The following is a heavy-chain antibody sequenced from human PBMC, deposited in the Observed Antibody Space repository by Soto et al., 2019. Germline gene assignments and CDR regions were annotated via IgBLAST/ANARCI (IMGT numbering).Heavy chain of an antibody. V-gene: IGHV4-31*03. CDR1: GGSISSGGYY. CDR3: ARDTRGIKDYYYGMDV. J-gene: IGHJ6*04. CDR2: IYYSGST. D-gene: IGHD3-10*01. Sequence: SETLSLTCTVSGGSISSGGYYWSWIRQHPGKGLEWIGYIYYSGSTYYNPSLKSRVTMSVDTSKNQFSLKLSSVTAADTAVYYCARDTRGIKDYYYGMDVWGKGTTVTVSS.